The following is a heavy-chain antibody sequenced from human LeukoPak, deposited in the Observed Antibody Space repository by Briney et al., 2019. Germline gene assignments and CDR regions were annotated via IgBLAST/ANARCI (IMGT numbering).Heavy chain of an antibody. V-gene: IGHV4-61*02. CDR1: GGSISSGSYY. D-gene: IGHD6-13*01. CDR2: IYTSGST. CDR3: ARADSSSSAFDI. J-gene: IGHJ3*02. Sequence: SQTLSLTCTVSGGSISSGSYYWSSIRQPAGKGLEWIGRIYTSGSTNYNPSLKSRVTISVDTSKNQFSLKLSSVTAADTAVYYCARADSSSSAFDIWGQGTMVTVSS.